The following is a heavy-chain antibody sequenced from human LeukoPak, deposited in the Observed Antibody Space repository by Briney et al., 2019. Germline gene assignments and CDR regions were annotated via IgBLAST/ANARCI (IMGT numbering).Heavy chain of an antibody. V-gene: IGHV1-18*01. D-gene: IGHD6-19*01. CDR3: ARDRRGRAVAKPYYYNGMDV. Sequence: ASVKVSCKASGYTFTSYGISWVRQAPGQGLEWMGWISAYNGDTKYAQKFQGRVTMTTDTSTRTAYMEVRSLRSDDTAVYYCARDRRGRAVAKPYYYNGMDVWGEGTTVTVSS. CDR1: GYTFTSYG. J-gene: IGHJ6*04. CDR2: ISAYNGDT.